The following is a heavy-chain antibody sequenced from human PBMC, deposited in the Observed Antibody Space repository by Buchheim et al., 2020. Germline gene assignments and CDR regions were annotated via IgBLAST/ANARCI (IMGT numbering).Heavy chain of an antibody. CDR3: ARERAAAGTGWRWFDP. CDR1: GFTFSSYG. J-gene: IGHJ5*02. D-gene: IGHD6-13*01. Sequence: QVQLVESGGGVVQPGRSLRLSCAASGFTFSSYGMHWVRQAPGKGLEWVAVIWYDGSKEYYADSVKGRFTISRDNSKNTVYLQMDGLRVDNTAVYYCARERAAAGTGWRWFDPWGQGTL. CDR2: IWYDGSKE. V-gene: IGHV3-33*08.